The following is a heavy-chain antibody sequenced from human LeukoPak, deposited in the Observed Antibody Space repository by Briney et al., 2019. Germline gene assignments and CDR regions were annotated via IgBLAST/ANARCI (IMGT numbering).Heavy chain of an antibody. Sequence: SETLSLTCVVYGGSFSGYYWSWIRQPPGKGLEWIGEINHSGSTNYNPSLKSRVTISVDTSKNQFSLKLSSVTAADTAVYYCARGGYCSGGSCYYYYYMDVWGKGTTVTVSS. CDR3: ARGGYCSGGSCYYYYYMDV. J-gene: IGHJ6*03. CDR1: GGSFSGYY. D-gene: IGHD2-15*01. CDR2: INHSGST. V-gene: IGHV4-34*01.